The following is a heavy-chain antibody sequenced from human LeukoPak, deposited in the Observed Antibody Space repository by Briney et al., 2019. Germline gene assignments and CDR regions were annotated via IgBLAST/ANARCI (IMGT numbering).Heavy chain of an antibody. CDR3: ARPQLAQNWFDP. J-gene: IGHJ5*02. V-gene: IGHV1-8*01. Sequence: SSVKVSCKASGYTFTSYDINWVRQATGQGLEWMGWMNPNSGNTGYAQKFQGRVTMTRNTSISTAYMEVSSLRSEDTAVYYCARPQLAQNWFDPWGQGTLVTVSS. CDR1: GYTFTSYD. D-gene: IGHD6-13*01. CDR2: MNPNSGNT.